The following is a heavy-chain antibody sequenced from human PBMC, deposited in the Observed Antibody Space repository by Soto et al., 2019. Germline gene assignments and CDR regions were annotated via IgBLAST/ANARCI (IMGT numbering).Heavy chain of an antibody. CDR3: AKPGDSSGYAPLDY. D-gene: IGHD3-22*01. CDR1: WFTIVNLG. V-gene: IGHV3-23*01. J-gene: IGHJ4*02. CDR2: ISGSGGST. Sequence: GGAMRVPYSASWFTIVNLGVRLVCHSPGKGLEWVSAISGSGGSTYYADSVKGRFTISRDNSKNTLYLQMNSLRAEDTAVYYCAKPGDSSGYAPLDYWGQGTLVTVSS.